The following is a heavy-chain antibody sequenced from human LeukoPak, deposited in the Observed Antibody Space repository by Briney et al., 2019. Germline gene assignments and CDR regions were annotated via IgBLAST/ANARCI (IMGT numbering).Heavy chain of an antibody. CDR1: GGTFSGYA. V-gene: IGHV1-69*01. Sequence: GASVKVSCKATGGTFSGYAISWERQAPGQGLEWMGGIMPIFGTANYAQKFQGRVTITADESTSTAYMELSSLRSEDTAVYYCASESGSSWYVRWNAFDIWGQGTMVTVSS. J-gene: IGHJ3*02. CDR2: IMPIFGTA. D-gene: IGHD6-13*01. CDR3: ASESGSSWYVRWNAFDI.